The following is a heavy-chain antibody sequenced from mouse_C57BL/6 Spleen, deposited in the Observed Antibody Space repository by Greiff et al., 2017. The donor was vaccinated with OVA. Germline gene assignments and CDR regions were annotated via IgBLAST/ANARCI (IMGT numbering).Heavy chain of an antibody. CDR3: ARSDDGYYAFDY. D-gene: IGHD2-3*01. J-gene: IGHJ2*01. CDR2: IYPGSGNT. Sequence: VQLQQSGAELVRPGASVKLSCKASGYTFTDYYINWVKQRPGQGLEWIARIYPGSGNTYYNEKFKGKATLTAEKSSSTAYMQLSSLTSEDSAVYFCARSDDGYYAFDYWGQGTTLTVSS. V-gene: IGHV1-76*01. CDR1: GYTFTDYY.